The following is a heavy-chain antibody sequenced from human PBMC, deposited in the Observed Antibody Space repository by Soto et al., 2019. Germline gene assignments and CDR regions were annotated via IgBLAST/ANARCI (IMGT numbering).Heavy chain of an antibody. V-gene: IGHV3-23*01. J-gene: IGHJ4*02. CDR3: AKDRRAGGNSAFYFDF. CDR1: GFRVSNYA. CDR2: ISATGSGT. D-gene: IGHD3-16*01. Sequence: GGSRRLSCAASGFRVSNYAMSWVRQAPGKGLEWVSLISATGSGTYYADSVKGRFTISRDNSHNTLYLQVHSLTAEDTAVYYCAKDRRAGGNSAFYFDFWGQGAQVTVSS.